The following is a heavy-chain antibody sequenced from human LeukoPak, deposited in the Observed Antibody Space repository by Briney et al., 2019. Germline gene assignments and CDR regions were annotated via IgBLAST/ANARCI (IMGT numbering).Heavy chain of an antibody. V-gene: IGHV3-49*04. Sequence: PGGSLRLSCTASGFTFGDYAMSWVRQAPGKGLEWVGFIRSKAYGGTTEYAAFVKGRFTISRDDSKSIAYLQMNSLKTEDTAVYYCTRGAIVVVPAAMYPGEYFQHWGQGTLVTVSS. CDR2: IRSKAYGGTT. CDR3: TRGAIVVVPAAMYPGEYFQH. J-gene: IGHJ1*01. CDR1: GFTFGDYA. D-gene: IGHD2-2*01.